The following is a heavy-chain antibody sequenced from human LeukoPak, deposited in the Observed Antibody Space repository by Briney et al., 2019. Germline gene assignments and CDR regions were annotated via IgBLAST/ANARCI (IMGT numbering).Heavy chain of an antibody. CDR3: AAVDVTGTTWGTVY. CDR1: GYTLTELS. CDR2: SDPEDGET. V-gene: IGHV1-24*01. J-gene: IGHJ4*02. D-gene: IGHD1-7*01. Sequence: ASVKVSCKVSGYTLTELSMHWVRQAPGKGLEWMGGSDPEDGETIYAQKFQGRVTMTEDTSTDTAYMELSSLRSEDTAVYYCAAVDVTGTTWGTVYWGQGTLVTVSS.